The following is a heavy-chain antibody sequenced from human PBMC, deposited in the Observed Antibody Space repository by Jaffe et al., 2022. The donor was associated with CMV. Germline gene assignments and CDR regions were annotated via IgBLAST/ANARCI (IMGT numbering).Heavy chain of an antibody. D-gene: IGHD2-2*01. CDR1: GFTFSSYA. CDR3: AKVACSSTSCYHLRYYDSSGSPLAAWFDP. J-gene: IGHJ5*02. V-gene: IGHV3-23*01. Sequence: EVQLLESGGGLVQPGGSLRLSCAASGFTFSSYAMSWVRQAPGKGLEWVSAISGSGGSTYYADSVKGRFTISRDNSKNTLYLQMNSLRAEDTAVYYCAKVACSSTSCYHLRYYDSSGSPLAAWFDPWGQGTLVTVSS. CDR2: ISGSGGST.